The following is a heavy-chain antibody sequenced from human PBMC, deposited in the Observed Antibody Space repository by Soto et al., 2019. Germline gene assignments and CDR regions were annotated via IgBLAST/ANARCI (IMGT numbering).Heavy chain of an antibody. J-gene: IGHJ6*02. CDR3: ARDRGRVPAAMPVPWWHEYYFYGMGV. D-gene: IGHD2-2*01. CDR1: GGSVSSGSYY. Sequence: SETLSLTCTVSGGSVSSGSYYWSWIRQPPGKGLEWIGYIYYSGSTNYNPSLKSRVTISVDTSKNQFSLKLSSVTAADTAVYYCARDRGRVPAAMPVPWWHEYYFYGMGVWGQGTTVTVSS. CDR2: IYYSGST. V-gene: IGHV4-61*01.